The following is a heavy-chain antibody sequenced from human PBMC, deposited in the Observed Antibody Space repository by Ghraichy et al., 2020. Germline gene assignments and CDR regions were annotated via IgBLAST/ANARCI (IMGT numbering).Heavy chain of an antibody. CDR2: IRSKANSYAT. J-gene: IGHJ3*02. CDR1: GFTFSGSA. Sequence: GGSLRLSCAASGFTFSGSAMHWVRQASGKGLEWVGRIRSKANSYATAYAASVKGRFTISRDDSKNTAYLQMNSLKTEDTAVYYCTRALNGAFDIWGQGTMVTVSS. CDR3: TRALNGAFDI. V-gene: IGHV3-73*01. D-gene: IGHD2-8*01.